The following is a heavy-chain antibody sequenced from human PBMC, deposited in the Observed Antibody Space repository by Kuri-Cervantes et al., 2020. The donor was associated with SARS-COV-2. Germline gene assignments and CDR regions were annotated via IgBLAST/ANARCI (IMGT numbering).Heavy chain of an antibody. V-gene: IGHV3-53*01. CDR3: AKGMAQGVIMGDWFDP. D-gene: IGHD3-10*01. CDR2: IYSGGST. J-gene: IGHJ5*02. Sequence: GESLKISCAASGFTVSSNYMSWVRQAPGKGLEWVSVIYSGGSTYYADSVKGRFTISRGNSKNTLYLQMNSLRAEDTAVYYCAKGMAQGVIMGDWFDPWGQGTLVTVSS. CDR1: GFTVSSNY.